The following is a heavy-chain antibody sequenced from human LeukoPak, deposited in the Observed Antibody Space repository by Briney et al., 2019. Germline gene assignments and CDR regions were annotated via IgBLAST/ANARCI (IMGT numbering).Heavy chain of an antibody. CDR3: ASEDFWSGYYTFDY. D-gene: IGHD3-3*01. J-gene: IGHJ4*02. V-gene: IGHV3-30-3*01. Sequence: GGSLRLSCAASGFTFSSYAMHWVRQAPGKGLEWVAVISYDGSNKYYADSVKGRFTISRDNSKNTLYLQMNSLRAEDTAVYYCASEDFWSGYYTFDYWGQGTLVTASS. CDR2: ISYDGSNK. CDR1: GFTFSSYA.